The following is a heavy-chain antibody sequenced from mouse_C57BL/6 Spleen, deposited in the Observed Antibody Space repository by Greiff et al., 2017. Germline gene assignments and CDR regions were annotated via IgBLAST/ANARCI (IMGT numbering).Heavy chain of an antibody. CDR2: IYPGDGDT. J-gene: IGHJ2*01. CDR3: ARGHPQMDYGSSGYFDY. V-gene: IGHV1-80*01. CDR1: GYAFSSYW. Sequence: QVQLQQSGAELVKPGASVKISCKASGYAFSSYWMNWVKQRPGKGLEWIGQIYPGDGDTNYNGKFKGKATLTADKSSSTAYMQLSSLTSEDSAVYFCARGHPQMDYGSSGYFDYGGQGTTLTVSS. D-gene: IGHD1-1*01.